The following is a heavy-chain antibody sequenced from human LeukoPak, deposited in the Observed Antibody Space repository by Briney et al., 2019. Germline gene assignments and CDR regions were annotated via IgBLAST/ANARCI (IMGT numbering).Heavy chain of an antibody. CDR2: INWNGGST. Sequence: GGSLRLSCAASGFTFDDYGMSWVRQAPGKGLEWVSGINWNGGSTGYADSVKGRFTISRDNAKNSLHLQMNSLRAEDTALYYCARRTNYDYVWGSYRNNNWFDPWGQGTLVTVSS. V-gene: IGHV3-20*04. D-gene: IGHD3-16*02. J-gene: IGHJ5*02. CDR1: GFTFDDYG. CDR3: ARRTNYDYVWGSYRNNNWFDP.